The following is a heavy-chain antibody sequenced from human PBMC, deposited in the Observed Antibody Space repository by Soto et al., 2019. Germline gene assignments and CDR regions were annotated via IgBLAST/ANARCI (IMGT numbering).Heavy chain of an antibody. CDR3: ARQIRHYDYWSNEYYYYGMDV. CDR1: EYSFSTYW. J-gene: IGHJ6*02. V-gene: IGHV5-51*01. CDR2: IYPGDSDT. Sequence: GESLKISCKGSEYSFSTYWIAWVRQMPGKGLEWMGVIYPGDSDTRYSPSFQGQVTISADKSISTAHLQWSSLKASDTAMYYCARQIRHYDYWSNEYYYYGMDVWGQGTTVTVSS. D-gene: IGHD3-3*01.